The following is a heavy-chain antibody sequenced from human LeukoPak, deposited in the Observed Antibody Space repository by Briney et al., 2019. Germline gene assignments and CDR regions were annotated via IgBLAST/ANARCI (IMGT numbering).Heavy chain of an antibody. Sequence: PGGSLRLSCVASGFRFSSDTLNWVRQAPGKGLEWVSSISGGSTYIQYAEALKGRFTISRDNAKNSLYLQMNSLRAEDTAVYYCARGHDFWSGSVAGGERYWGQGTLVTVSS. V-gene: IGHV3-21*01. CDR1: GFRFSSDT. CDR3: ARGHDFWSGSVAGGERY. D-gene: IGHD3-3*01. J-gene: IGHJ4*02. CDR2: ISGGSTYI.